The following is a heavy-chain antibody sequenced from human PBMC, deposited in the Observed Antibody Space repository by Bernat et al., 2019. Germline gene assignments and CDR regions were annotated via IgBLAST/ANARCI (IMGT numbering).Heavy chain of an antibody. D-gene: IGHD6-13*01. V-gene: IGHV4-34*01. CDR1: GGSFSGYY. CDR2: INHSGST. J-gene: IGHJ4*02. CDR3: ARGAAAGPWFDY. Sequence: QVQLQQWGAGLLKPSETLSLTCAVYGGSFSGYYWTWIRQSPGKGLEWIGEINHSGSTSSNPSLKSRVIISVDTSKNQFSLKLTSVTAADTAVYYCARGAAAGPWFDYWGQGTLVTVSS.